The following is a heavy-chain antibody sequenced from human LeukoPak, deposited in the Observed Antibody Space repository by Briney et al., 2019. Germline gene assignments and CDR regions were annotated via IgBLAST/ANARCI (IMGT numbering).Heavy chain of an antibody. Sequence: QPGGSLRLSCAASGFTFSAYEMNWVRQAPGKGLEWVSYISTSGTNIYYAASVKGRFTISRDNAKNSLYLQLNSLRAEDTATYYCARAADYYDSSGYYHKVGIDSWGQGTLVTVSS. J-gene: IGHJ4*02. D-gene: IGHD3-22*01. CDR3: ARAADYYDSSGYYHKVGIDS. CDR1: GFTFSAYE. V-gene: IGHV3-48*03. CDR2: ISTSGTNI.